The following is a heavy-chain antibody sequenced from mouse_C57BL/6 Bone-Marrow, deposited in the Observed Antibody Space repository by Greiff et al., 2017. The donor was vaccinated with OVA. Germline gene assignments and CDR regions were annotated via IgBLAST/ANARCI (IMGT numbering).Heavy chain of an antibody. D-gene: IGHD1-2*01. CDR3: ARDGITPMDY. CDR2: SRNKANDYTT. CDR1: GFTFSDFY. Sequence: EVNVVESGGGLVQSGRSLRLSCATSGFTFSDFYMEWVRQAPGKGLEWLAASRNKANDYTTEYSASVKGRFIVSRDTSQSILYLQMNALRAEDTAIYYCARDGITPMDYWGQGTSVTVSS. J-gene: IGHJ4*01. V-gene: IGHV7-1*01.